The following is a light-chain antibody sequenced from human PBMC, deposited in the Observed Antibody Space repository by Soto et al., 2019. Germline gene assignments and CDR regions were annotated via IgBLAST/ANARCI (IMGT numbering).Light chain of an antibody. V-gene: IGLV1-44*01. J-gene: IGLJ2*01. Sequence: QAVLTQSPSESATPGQRVTISCSGSGSNIGTHAVNWYQQVPGTAPTLLIFRNHQRPSGVPDRFSGSKSGTSASLAIRGPTYEAEADYYCAAWDDSLRAVVFGGGTKLTVL. CDR3: AAWDDSLRAVV. CDR1: GSNIGTHA. CDR2: RNH.